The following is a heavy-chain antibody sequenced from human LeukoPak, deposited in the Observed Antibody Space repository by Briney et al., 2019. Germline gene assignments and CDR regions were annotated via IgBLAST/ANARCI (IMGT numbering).Heavy chain of an antibody. CDR1: GFTFSSYA. CDR2: ILHDGSNE. CDR3: ARDGIPGIAAAGTIAFDI. Sequence: GRSLRLSCAVSGFTFSSYAMHWVRQAPGKGLEWVAVILHDGSNEYYADSVKGRFTISRDNSKNTLYLQMNSLRAEDTAVYYCARDGIPGIAAAGTIAFDIWGQGTMVTVSS. J-gene: IGHJ3*02. V-gene: IGHV3-30*14. D-gene: IGHD6-13*01.